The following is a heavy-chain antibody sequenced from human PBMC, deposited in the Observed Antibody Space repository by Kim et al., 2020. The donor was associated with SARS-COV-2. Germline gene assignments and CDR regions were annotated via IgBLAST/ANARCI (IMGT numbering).Heavy chain of an antibody. CDR1: GGSISYYY. V-gene: IGHV4-59*01. D-gene: IGHD3-22*01. Sequence: ETLSLTCTVSGGSISYYYWSWIRQPPGKGLEWIGYVFDSGSTNYNPSLKSRVTISLDTSKKQFSLQLTSVTAADTAVYYCARGKYYYDGSGNPRFWYFDLWGRGTLVTVSS. CDR2: VFDSGST. J-gene: IGHJ2*01. CDR3: ARGKYYYDGSGNPRFWYFDL.